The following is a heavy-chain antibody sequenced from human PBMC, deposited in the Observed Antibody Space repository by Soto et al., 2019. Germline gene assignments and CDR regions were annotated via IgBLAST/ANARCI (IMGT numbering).Heavy chain of an antibody. D-gene: IGHD1-7*01. J-gene: IGHJ4*02. CDR1: VGSFTSNNW. CDR2: IYRTGST. V-gene: IGHV4-4*02. Sequence: QVQLQESGPGLVKPSGTLSLTCAVSVGSFTSNNWWTWVRQPPGQGLERIGEIYRTGSTNYNPSLKSRVTISLDKSANQFSLKVTSLTAADTAVYYCASRDPGTSVDYCGQGPLVTVSS. CDR3: ASRDPGTSVDY.